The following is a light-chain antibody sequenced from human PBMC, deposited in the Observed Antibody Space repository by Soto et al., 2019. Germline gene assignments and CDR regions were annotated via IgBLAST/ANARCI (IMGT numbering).Light chain of an antibody. Sequence: QSVLTQPPSVSGAPGQRVTISCSGSSSNIGAGYDVHWYQQLPGTAPKLLIYGNNNRPSGVPDRFSGSKSGTSASLAISGLQAEDEAVYYCQSFDSSRIGLLFGGGTKLTVL. CDR2: GNN. J-gene: IGLJ2*01. V-gene: IGLV1-40*01. CDR3: QSFDSSRIGLL. CDR1: SSNIGAGYD.